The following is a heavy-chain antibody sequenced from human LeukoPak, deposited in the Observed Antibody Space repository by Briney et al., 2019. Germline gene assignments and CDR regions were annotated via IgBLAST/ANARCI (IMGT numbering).Heavy chain of an antibody. V-gene: IGHV4-34*01. Sequence: SEPLSLTCAVYGGSFSGYYWSWIRQPPGKGLEWIGEINHSGSTNYNPSLKSQVTISVDTSKNQFSLKLSSVTAADTAVYYCARKRVGYCSGGSCFHPFDPWGQGTLVTVSS. J-gene: IGHJ5*02. CDR1: GGSFSGYY. D-gene: IGHD2-15*01. CDR2: INHSGST. CDR3: ARKRVGYCSGGSCFHPFDP.